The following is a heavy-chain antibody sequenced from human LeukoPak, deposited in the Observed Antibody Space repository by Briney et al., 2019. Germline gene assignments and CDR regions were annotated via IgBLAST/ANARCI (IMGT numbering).Heavy chain of an antibody. D-gene: IGHD2-2*01. Sequence: GGSLRLSCAASGFTFSSYGMHWVRQAPGKGLEWVAVVSYDGSNKYYADSVKGRFTISRDNSKNTLYLQMSSLRAEDTAVYYCARDPIDCSSTSCSYYYYYYMDVWGKGTTVTVSS. J-gene: IGHJ6*03. CDR3: ARDPIDCSSTSCSYYYYYYMDV. V-gene: IGHV3-30*03. CDR1: GFTFSSYG. CDR2: VSYDGSNK.